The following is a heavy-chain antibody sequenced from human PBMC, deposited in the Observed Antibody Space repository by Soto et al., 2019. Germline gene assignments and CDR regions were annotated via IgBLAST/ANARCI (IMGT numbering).Heavy chain of an antibody. V-gene: IGHV1-18*01. CDR1: GYTFTSNG. D-gene: IGHD3-16*01. CDR3: ARDWFGIDY. J-gene: IGHJ4*02. Sequence: QVKLVKSEAEGKKPGASGKVSGRASGYTFTSNGISWVRQAPGQGLEWMGWINPYNGNTNYAQKLQGRVTMTTDTSTNTAYMELRSLRSDDTAVYYCARDWFGIDYWGQGTLVTVSS. CDR2: INPYNGNT.